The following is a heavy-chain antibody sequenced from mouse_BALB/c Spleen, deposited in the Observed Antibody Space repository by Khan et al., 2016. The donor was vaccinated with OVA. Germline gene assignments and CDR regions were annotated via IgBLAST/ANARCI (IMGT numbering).Heavy chain of an antibody. CDR3: ARGGAALYRNDGGAMDT. V-gene: IGHV9-4*02. Sequence: QIQLVQSGPELKKPGETVRISCKASGYTFTTAGMQWVQKMPGKGLKWIGWINTHSGVPKYAEDFKGRFVFSLETSASTAYLQITNLKNKDTATYFCARGGAALYRNDGGAMDTWGQGTSVTVSS. CDR2: INTHSGVP. CDR1: GYTFTTAG. J-gene: IGHJ4*01. D-gene: IGHD2-12*01.